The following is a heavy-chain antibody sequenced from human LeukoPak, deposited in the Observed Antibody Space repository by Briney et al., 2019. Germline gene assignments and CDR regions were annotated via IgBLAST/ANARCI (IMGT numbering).Heavy chain of an antibody. CDR3: ATKQWLAPPPDS. CDR2: INTDGTVT. Sequence: VGALRLSCAASGFTFSKYWMLWVRQAPGKGLESVSRINTDGTVTTYADSVKGRFTVSRDNADNTMILQMNSVRDEDTAVYYCATKQWLAPPPDSWGQGTPVTVSS. V-gene: IGHV3-74*01. J-gene: IGHJ4*02. CDR1: GFTFSKYW. D-gene: IGHD6-19*01.